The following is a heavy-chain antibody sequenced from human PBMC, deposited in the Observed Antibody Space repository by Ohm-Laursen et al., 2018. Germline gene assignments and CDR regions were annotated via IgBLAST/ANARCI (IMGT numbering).Heavy chain of an antibody. Sequence: SETLSLTCTVSGVSISSGGYYWSWIRQHPGKGLEWIGYIFYTGITYYNPSLESRLTISVDTSKSQFSLKLSSVTAADTALYYCARALRSDAFDIWGQGTMVTVSS. CDR2: IFYTGIT. J-gene: IGHJ3*02. CDR3: ARALRSDAFDI. V-gene: IGHV4-31*03. CDR1: GVSISSGGYY. D-gene: IGHD4-17*01.